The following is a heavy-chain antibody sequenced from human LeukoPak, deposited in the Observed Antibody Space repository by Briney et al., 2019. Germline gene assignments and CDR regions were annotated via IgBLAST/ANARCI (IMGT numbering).Heavy chain of an antibody. D-gene: IGHD3-10*01. CDR2: LSGRGDNT. CDR1: GFTFSNYA. J-gene: IGHJ4*02. V-gene: IGHV3-23*01. CDR3: AKAYYYGSGSYYVAFDC. Sequence: GGSLRLSCAASGFTFSNYAMTWVRQAPGEGLAWVSSLSGRGDNTFYADSVKGRFTISRDNSENTLHLQMNSLRAEDTAVYYCAKAYYYGSGSYYVAFDCWGQGTLVTVSS.